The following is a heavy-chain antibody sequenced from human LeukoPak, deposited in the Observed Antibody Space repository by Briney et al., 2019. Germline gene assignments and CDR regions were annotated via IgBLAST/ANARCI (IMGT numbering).Heavy chain of an antibody. V-gene: IGHV4-39*01. J-gene: IGHJ5*02. CDR1: GGSISSSSYY. CDR3: ARHSYPLVRGLISWFDP. D-gene: IGHD3-10*01. CDR2: INHSGST. Sequence: SETLSLTCTVSGGSISSSSYYWTWIRQPPGKGLEWIGEINHSGSTNYNPSLKSRVNISVDTSKNQFSLKLSSVTAADTAVYHCARHSYPLVRGLISWFDPWGQGTLVTVSS.